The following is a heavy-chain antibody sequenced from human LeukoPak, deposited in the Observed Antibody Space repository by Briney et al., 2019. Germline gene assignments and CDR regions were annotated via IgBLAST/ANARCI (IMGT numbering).Heavy chain of an antibody. CDR1: GFTFSSYE. CDR3: AKSLGGTALDY. V-gene: IGHV3-48*03. CDR2: ISSSGSTI. Sequence: PGGSLRLSCAASGFTFSSYEMNWVRQAPGKGLEWVSYISSSGSTIYYADSVKGRFTISRDNAKNSLYLQMNSLRAEDTAVYYCAKSLGGTALDYWGQGTLVTVSS. J-gene: IGHJ4*02. D-gene: IGHD1-26*01.